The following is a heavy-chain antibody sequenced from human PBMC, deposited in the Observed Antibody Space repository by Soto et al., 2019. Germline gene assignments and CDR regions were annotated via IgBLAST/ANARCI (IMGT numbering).Heavy chain of an antibody. V-gene: IGHV3-48*02. D-gene: IGHD4-17*01. Sequence: EVQLVESGGGLVQPGGSLRLSCAASGFTFSSYSMNWVRQAPGKGLEWVSYISSSSSTIYYADSVKGRFTISRDNAKNSRYLQMNSLRDEDTAVYYCARDQDYGGNHNWFDPWGQGTLVTVSS. CDR3: ARDQDYGGNHNWFDP. J-gene: IGHJ5*02. CDR1: GFTFSSYS. CDR2: ISSSSSTI.